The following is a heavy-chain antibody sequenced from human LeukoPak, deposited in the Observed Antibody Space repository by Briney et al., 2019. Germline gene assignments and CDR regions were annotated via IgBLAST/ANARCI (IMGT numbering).Heavy chain of an antibody. Sequence: GESLETSCKGSGYSFTSYWIGWVRQLPGKGLEWTGIIYPDDSDTRYSPSFQGQVTISADKSISTAYLQWSSLKASDTAMYYCARERSSQGYFDFWGQGTLVTVSS. CDR1: GYSFTSYW. D-gene: IGHD6-6*01. CDR3: ARERSSQGYFDF. CDR2: IYPDDSDT. J-gene: IGHJ4*02. V-gene: IGHV5-51*01.